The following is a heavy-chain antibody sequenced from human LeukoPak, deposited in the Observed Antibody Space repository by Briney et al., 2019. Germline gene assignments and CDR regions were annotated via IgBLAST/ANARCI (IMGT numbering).Heavy chain of an antibody. V-gene: IGHV4-39*07. D-gene: IGHD3-10*01. CDR2: IYYSGST. CDR1: GGSISSSSYY. Sequence: SDTLSLTCTVSGGSISSSSYYWGWIRQPPGKGLEWIGSIYYSGSTYYNPSLESRVTISVDTSKNQFSLKLSSVTAADSAVYYCARVAIMVRGVIGIPDGFDIWGQGTMVTVSS. J-gene: IGHJ3*02. CDR3: ARVAIMVRGVIGIPDGFDI.